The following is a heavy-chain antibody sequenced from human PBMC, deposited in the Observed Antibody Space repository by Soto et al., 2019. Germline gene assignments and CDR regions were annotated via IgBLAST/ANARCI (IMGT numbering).Heavy chain of an antibody. CDR3: ARSRDGYSFYFYYGMDG. J-gene: IGHJ6*02. V-gene: IGHV3-30*03. Sequence: GGSLRLSCAAPGFIFTSYGMHWVRQAPGKGLEWMALILHDGSAEYYADSVKGRFTISRDNSKNTLYLQMNSLTAEDTAVYYCARSRDGYSFYFYYGMDGWGRGTTVTVSS. CDR2: ILHDGSAE. CDR1: GFIFTSYG. D-gene: IGHD4-4*01.